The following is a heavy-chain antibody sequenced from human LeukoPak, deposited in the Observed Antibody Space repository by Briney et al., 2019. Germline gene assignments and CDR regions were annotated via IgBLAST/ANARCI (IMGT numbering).Heavy chain of an antibody. CDR2: IYYSGST. Sequence: PSETLSLTCTVSGGSISRADYYWSWIRQPPGKGLEWIGYIYYSGSTYYNPSLKRRANISVDTSKDQFSLKLSSVTAADTAVYYCARDSDFWSGYYYFDYWGQGTLVTVSS. CDR1: GGSISRADYY. V-gene: IGHV4-30-4*08. D-gene: IGHD3-3*01. CDR3: ARDSDFWSGYYYFDY. J-gene: IGHJ4*02.